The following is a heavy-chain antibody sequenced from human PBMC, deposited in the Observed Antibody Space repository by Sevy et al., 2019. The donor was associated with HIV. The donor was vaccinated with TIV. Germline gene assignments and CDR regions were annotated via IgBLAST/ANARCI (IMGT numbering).Heavy chain of an antibody. CDR1: GYSMTSGYF. J-gene: IGHJ4*02. V-gene: IGHV4-38-2*01. Sequence: SETLSLTCAVSGYSMTSGYFWGWIRQSPGKGLEWIGSLYHSGTTYYSPSLKSRVTLSVDTSKNQFSLKVRSVPAADTAVYYCARVDSSGWSDYWGQGTLVTVSS. CDR2: LYHSGTT. CDR3: ARVDSSGWSDY. D-gene: IGHD6-13*01.